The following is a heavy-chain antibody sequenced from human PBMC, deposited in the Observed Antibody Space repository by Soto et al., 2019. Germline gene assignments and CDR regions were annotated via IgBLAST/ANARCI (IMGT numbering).Heavy chain of an antibody. J-gene: IGHJ3*02. CDR1: GASITSTTYF. D-gene: IGHD3-3*01. V-gene: IGHV4-39*02. CDR2: IYYSGRT. CDR3: ARGEYYDFWSGYYKGDAFDI. Sequence: SETLSLTCTLSGASITSTTYFWSWIRQPPGKGLDWFGSIYYSGRTYYNPSLRSRVTITRDTSASTAYMELSSLRSEDTAVYYCARGEYYDFWSGYYKGDAFDIWGQGTMVTVSS.